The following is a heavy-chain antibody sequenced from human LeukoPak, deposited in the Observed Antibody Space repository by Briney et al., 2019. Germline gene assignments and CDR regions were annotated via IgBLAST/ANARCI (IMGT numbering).Heavy chain of an antibody. Sequence: GESLKISCKGSGYSFTSYWIGWVRQMPGKGLEWMGIIYPGDSDTRYSPSFQGQVTISADKSISTAYLQWSSLKASDTAMYYCARLSYSSSWYGGEYFQHWGQGTLVTVSS. J-gene: IGHJ1*01. V-gene: IGHV5-51*01. CDR1: GYSFTSYW. D-gene: IGHD6-13*01. CDR3: ARLSYSSSWYGGEYFQH. CDR2: IYPGDSDT.